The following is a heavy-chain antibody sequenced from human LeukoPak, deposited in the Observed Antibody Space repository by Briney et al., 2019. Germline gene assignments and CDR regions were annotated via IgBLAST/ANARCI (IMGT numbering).Heavy chain of an antibody. CDR1: GGSFSGYY. D-gene: IGHD4-17*01. CDR2: INHSGST. CDR3: AREDYGEQNFDY. J-gene: IGHJ4*02. V-gene: IGHV4-34*01. Sequence: PSETLSLTCAVYGGSFSGYYWSWIRQPPGKGLEWFGEINHSGSTTYTQSLKSPINISVDTSKNQFSLKLSSVTAADTAVYYCAREDYGEQNFDYWGQGTLVTVSS.